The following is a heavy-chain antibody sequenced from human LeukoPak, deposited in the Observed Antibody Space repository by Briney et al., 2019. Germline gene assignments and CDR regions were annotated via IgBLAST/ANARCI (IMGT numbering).Heavy chain of an antibody. V-gene: IGHV3-48*03. J-gene: IGHJ4*02. CDR3: ARLDMRIDY. Sequence: WGSLRLSCAASGFTFSSYEMNWVRQDPGKGLEWVSYISSSGSTIYYADSVKGRFTISRDNAKNSLYLQMNSLRAEDTAVYYCARLDMRIDYWGQGTLVTVSS. D-gene: IGHD3-9*01. CDR2: ISSSGSTI. CDR1: GFTFSSYE.